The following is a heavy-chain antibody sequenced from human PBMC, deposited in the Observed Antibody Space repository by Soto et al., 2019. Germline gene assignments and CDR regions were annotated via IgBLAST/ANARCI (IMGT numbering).Heavy chain of an antibody. J-gene: IGHJ4*02. V-gene: IGHV1-69*06. D-gene: IGHD3-3*01. CDR1: GGTLNRLINYP. Sequence: SVKGSCKPSGGTLNRLINYPTNGVRQGRGQGLEWMGGIVPNVGTVNYAQKFQGRVTITADKSTGTAYMEVSSLRSEDTALYYCARRDTSGFLRYFDNWGQGTLVTVSS. CDR2: IVPNVGTV. CDR3: ARRDTSGFLRYFDN.